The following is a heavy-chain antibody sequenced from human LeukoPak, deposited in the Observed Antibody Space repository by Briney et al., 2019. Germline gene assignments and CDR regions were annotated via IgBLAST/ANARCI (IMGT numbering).Heavy chain of an antibody. D-gene: IGHD6-19*01. Sequence: PGGSLRLSCAASRFTFSGYGMHWVRQAPGKGLEWVAFIRYDESHKYYIDSVKGRFTISRDNSKNTLYLQMNSLRAEDTAVYYCCGIAVAGIYWGQGTLVTVSS. CDR1: RFTFSGYG. V-gene: IGHV3-30*02. J-gene: IGHJ4*02. CDR2: IRYDESHK. CDR3: CGIAVAGIY.